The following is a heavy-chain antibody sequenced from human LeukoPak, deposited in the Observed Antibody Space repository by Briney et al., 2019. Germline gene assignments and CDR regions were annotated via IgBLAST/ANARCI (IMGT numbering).Heavy chain of an antibody. J-gene: IGHJ5*02. V-gene: IGHV1-2*02. CDR3: ARAASYYYDSSGYYAYNWFDP. CDR1: GYIFTGYY. D-gene: IGHD3-22*01. CDR2: INPNSGGT. Sequence: GASVKVSCKASGYIFTGYYMHWVRQAPGQGLEWMGWINPNSGGTNYAQKFQGRVTMTRDTSISTAYMELSRLRSDDTAVYYCARAASYYYDSSGYYAYNWFDPWGQGTLVTVSS.